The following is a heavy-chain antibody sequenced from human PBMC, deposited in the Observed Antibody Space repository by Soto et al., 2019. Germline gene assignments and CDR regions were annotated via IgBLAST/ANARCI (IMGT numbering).Heavy chain of an antibody. CDR3: ATIYTWNEWQGGSDY. CDR2: INPNTGVT. J-gene: IGHJ4*02. Sequence: QVHLEQSGAEVKKAGASVKISCKASGYSFAAYYIKWVRQVSGQGLEWMGGINPNTGVTDYAQKFQGRVTLTRDTSIKTAYLELTSLRSDDTAVYYCATIYTWNEWQGGSDYWGPGTLLTVSS. D-gene: IGHD3-3*01. CDR1: GYSFAAYY. V-gene: IGHV1-2*02.